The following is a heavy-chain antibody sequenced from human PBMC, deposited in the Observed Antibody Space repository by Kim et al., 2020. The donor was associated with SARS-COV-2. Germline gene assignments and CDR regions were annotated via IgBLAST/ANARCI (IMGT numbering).Heavy chain of an antibody. CDR1: GFTFSDYY. V-gene: IGHV3-11*05. CDR2: ISSSSSYT. D-gene: IGHD5-18*01. J-gene: IGHJ3*02. Sequence: GGSLRLSCAASGFTFSDYYMSWIRQAPGKGLEWVSYISSSSSYTNYADSVKGRFTISRDNAKNSLYLQMNSLRAEDTAVYYCARDPISGYSYGWGHDAFDIWGPGTMVTVSS. CDR3: ARDPISGYSYGWGHDAFDI.